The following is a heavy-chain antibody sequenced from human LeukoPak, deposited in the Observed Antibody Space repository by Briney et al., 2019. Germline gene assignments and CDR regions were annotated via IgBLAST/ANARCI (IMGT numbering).Heavy chain of an antibody. CDR2: IYYSGST. V-gene: IGHV4-59*01. Sequence: PSETLSLTCTVSGGSISSYYWSWIRQPPGKGLEWIGYIYYSGSTNYNPSLKSRVTISVDTSKNQFSLKLSSVTAADTAVYYCARADLSNYYYYYGMDVWGQGTTVTVSS. CDR1: GGSISSYY. J-gene: IGHJ6*02. CDR3: ARADLSNYYYYYGMDV.